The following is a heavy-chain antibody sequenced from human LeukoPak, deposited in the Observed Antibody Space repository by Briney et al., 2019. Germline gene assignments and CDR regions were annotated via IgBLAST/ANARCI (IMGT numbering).Heavy chain of an antibody. D-gene: IGHD1-26*01. V-gene: IGHV3-74*01. J-gene: IGHJ4*02. CDR1: GFTFSSHW. CDR3: AGGRGSYGLWDS. Sequence: GGSLRLSCAASGFTFSSHWMHWVRQAPGEGLVWVSRVYNDGSTTNYADSVKGRFTISRDNAKNTLFLQMNSLRAEDTAVYYCAGGRGSYGLWDSWGQGTLVTVSS. CDR2: VYNDGSTT.